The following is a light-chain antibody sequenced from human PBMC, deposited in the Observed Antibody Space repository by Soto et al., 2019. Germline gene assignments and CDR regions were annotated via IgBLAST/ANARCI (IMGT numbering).Light chain of an antibody. J-gene: IGKJ2*01. CDR3: QQYYSTPYT. Sequence: DIVMTQSPDSLAVSLGERATINCKSSQSVLYSSNNKNYLGRYQQKPGQPPKLLIYWASTRESGVPDRFSGSGSGTDFTLTISSLQAEDVAVYYCQQYYSTPYTFGQGTKLEIK. V-gene: IGKV4-1*01. CDR1: QSVLYSSNNKNY. CDR2: WAS.